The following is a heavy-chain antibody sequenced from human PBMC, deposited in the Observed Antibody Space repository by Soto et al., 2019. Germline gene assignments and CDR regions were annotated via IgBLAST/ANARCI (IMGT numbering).Heavy chain of an antibody. Sequence: PSETLSLTCTVSGGSFGSSAYYWGWIRRAPGKGLEWIGSINSSGSTFSNPSLKSRVTLSVDTSKHQFSLKLTSVTAADTALYYCSRRAPEGFDPWGQGTLVTVSS. CDR3: SRRAPEGFDP. CDR2: INSSGST. CDR1: GGSFGSSAYY. V-gene: IGHV4-39*01. J-gene: IGHJ5*02.